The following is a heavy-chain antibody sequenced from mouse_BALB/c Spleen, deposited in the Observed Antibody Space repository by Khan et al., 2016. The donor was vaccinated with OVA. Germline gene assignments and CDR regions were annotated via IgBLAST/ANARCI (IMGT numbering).Heavy chain of an antibody. CDR3: MRCGGNDFYWYFDV. J-gene: IGHJ1*01. D-gene: IGHD2-2*01. CDR1: GFTFSGFC. CDR2: INSDGSAI. V-gene: IGHV11-2*02. Sequence: EVQLLESGGGLVQPGGSRGLSCEGSGFTFSGFCMSWVRQPPGRTLEWIGDINSDGSAINYAPSIKDRFTIVTDNDKSTLYLQIINGRSEDTATDFCMRCGGNDFYWYFDVWCAGTTVTVSS.